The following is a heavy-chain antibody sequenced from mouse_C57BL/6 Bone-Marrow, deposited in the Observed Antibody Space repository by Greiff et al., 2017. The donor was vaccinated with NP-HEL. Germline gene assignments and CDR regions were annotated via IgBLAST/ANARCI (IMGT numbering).Heavy chain of an antibody. Sequence: EVKLVESGGGLVQPGGSLSLSCAASGFTFTDYYMSWVRQPPGKALEWLGFIRNKANGYTTEYSASVKGRFTISRANSQSILYLQMNALGAEDSATYYCARYGGLRGAKDDWGQGTSVTVSS. J-gene: IGHJ4*01. V-gene: IGHV7-3*01. CDR2: IRNKANGYTT. D-gene: IGHD3-1*01. CDR1: GFTFTDYY. CDR3: ARYGGLRGAKDD.